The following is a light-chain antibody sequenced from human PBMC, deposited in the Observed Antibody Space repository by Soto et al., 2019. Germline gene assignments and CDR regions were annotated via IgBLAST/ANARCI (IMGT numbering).Light chain of an antibody. Sequence: DIQMTQSPSTLSGSVGDRVTITCRASQTISSWLAWYQQKPGKAPKLLIYKASTLKSGVPSRFSGSGSGTELTLTISSLQPDDFATYYCQHYNSYSEAFGQGTKVQ. J-gene: IGKJ1*01. V-gene: IGKV1-5*03. CDR2: KAS. CDR1: QTISSW. CDR3: QHYNSYSEA.